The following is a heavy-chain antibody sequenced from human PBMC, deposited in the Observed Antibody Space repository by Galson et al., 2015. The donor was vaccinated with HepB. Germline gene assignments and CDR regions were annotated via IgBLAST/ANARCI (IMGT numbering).Heavy chain of an antibody. V-gene: IGHV6-1*01. CDR3: SRGNYGSGGVPY. CDR1: GDSVSSTSST. J-gene: IGHJ4*02. D-gene: IGHD6-25*01. Sequence: CAISGDSVSSTSSTWVWVRQSPSRGLEWLGRTYYRSQWYNDYAVSVKGRITINPDTSKNQFSLELNSVTPEDTAVYCCSRGNYGSGGVPYWGQGALVTVSS. CDR2: TYYRSQWYN.